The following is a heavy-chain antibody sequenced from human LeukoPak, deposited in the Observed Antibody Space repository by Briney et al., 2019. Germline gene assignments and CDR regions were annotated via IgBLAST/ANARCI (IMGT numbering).Heavy chain of an antibody. CDR3: TRRGWRWDAFDI. D-gene: IGHD4-23*01. V-gene: IGHV4-39*01. CDR2: IYYSGST. J-gene: IGHJ3*02. CDR1: GGSISSSSYY. Sequence: SETLSLTCTVSGGSISSSSYYWGWIRQPPGKGLEWIGSIYYSGSTYYNPSLKSRVTISVDTSKNQFSLKLSSVTAADTAVYYCTRRGWRWDAFDIWGQGTMVTVSS.